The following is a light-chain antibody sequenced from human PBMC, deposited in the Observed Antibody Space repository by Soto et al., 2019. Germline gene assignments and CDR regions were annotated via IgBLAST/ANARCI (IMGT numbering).Light chain of an antibody. V-gene: IGKV3-11*01. Sequence: EIVLTQSPATLSLSPGERATLSCRASQTVYNYLVWYQQRPGQAPRLLISDASNRATGIPARFSGSGSGTDFTLTINSLEPEDLAIYSCQQRYDWPLTFGGGSKIEMK. CDR1: QTVYNY. CDR2: DAS. J-gene: IGKJ4*01. CDR3: QQRYDWPLT.